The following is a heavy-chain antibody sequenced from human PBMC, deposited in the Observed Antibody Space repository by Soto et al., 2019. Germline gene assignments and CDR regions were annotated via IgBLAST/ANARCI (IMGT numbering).Heavy chain of an antibody. CDR2: ISWNSGSI. J-gene: IGHJ3*02. CDR3: ARGRDAFDI. CDR1: GFTFDDYA. Sequence: SLRLSCAASGFTFDDYAMHWVRQAPGKGLEWVSGISWNSGSIGYADSVKGRFTISRDNAKNPLYLQMNSLRAEDTAVYYCARGRDAFDIWGQGTMVTVSS. V-gene: IGHV3-9*01.